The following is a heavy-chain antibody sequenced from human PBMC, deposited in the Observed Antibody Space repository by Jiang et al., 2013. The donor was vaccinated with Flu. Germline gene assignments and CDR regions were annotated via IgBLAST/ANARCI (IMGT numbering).Heavy chain of an antibody. Sequence: VKVSCKASGGTFSSYAISWVRQAPGQGLEWMGGIIPIFGTANYAQKFQGRVTITADESTSTAYMELSSLRSEDTAVYYCASGYCSGGSCPNWFDPWGQGTLVTVSS. CDR1: GGTFSSYA. CDR2: IIPIFGTA. J-gene: IGHJ5*02. D-gene: IGHD2-15*01. CDR3: ASGYCSGGSCPNWFDP. V-gene: IGHV1-69*01.